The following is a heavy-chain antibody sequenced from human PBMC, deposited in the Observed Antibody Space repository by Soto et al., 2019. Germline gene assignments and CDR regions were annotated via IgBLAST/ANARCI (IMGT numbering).Heavy chain of an antibody. CDR2: ISSSSSYI. Sequence: GGSLRLSCAASGFTFSSYSMNWVRQAPGKGLEWVSSISSSSSYIYYADSVKGRFTISRDNAKNSLYLQMNSLRAEDTAVYYCARGPGYSYGGGFDYWGQGTLVTVSS. CDR1: GFTFSSYS. J-gene: IGHJ4*02. V-gene: IGHV3-21*01. D-gene: IGHD5-18*01. CDR3: ARGPGYSYGGGFDY.